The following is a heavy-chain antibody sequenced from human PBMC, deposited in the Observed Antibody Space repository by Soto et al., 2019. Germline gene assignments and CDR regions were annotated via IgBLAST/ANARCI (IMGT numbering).Heavy chain of an antibody. CDR3: ARLSSSPDIFDY. D-gene: IGHD6-6*01. CDR1: GFSLSTSGVG. V-gene: IGHV2-5*02. Sequence: QITLKESGPTLVKPTQTLTLTCTFSGFSLSTSGVGVGWIRQPPGKALEWLALVYWDDDKRYSPSLQSRLTIXKXXSQYQVVLTMTNMDPLDTATYYCARLSSSPDIFDYWGQGTLVTVSS. CDR2: VYWDDDK. J-gene: IGHJ4*02.